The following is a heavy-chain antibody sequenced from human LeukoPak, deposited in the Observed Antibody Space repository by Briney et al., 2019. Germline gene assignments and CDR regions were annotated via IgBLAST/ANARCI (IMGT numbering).Heavy chain of an antibody. J-gene: IGHJ6*02. Sequence: ASAKVSCKASGYTFTSYYMHWVRQAPGQGLEWMGIINPSGGGTTYAQKFQGRVTMTSDTSTTTIYMELSRLRSEDTAVYYCARDGYCSGGSRPLGALYYYGMDVWGQGTAVTVSS. V-gene: IGHV1-46*01. D-gene: IGHD2-15*01. CDR3: ARDGYCSGGSRPLGALYYYGMDV. CDR1: GYTFTSYY. CDR2: INPSGGGT.